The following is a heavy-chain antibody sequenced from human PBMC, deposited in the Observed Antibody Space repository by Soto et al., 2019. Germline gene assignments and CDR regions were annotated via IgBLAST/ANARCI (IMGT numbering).Heavy chain of an antibody. CDR3: GSVKGYRHGNYFCCGMAV. D-gene: IGHD5-18*01. CDR1: GGSVSRGSFY. V-gene: IGHV4-61*01. J-gene: IGHJ6*02. CDR2: IYYNGRT. Sequence: QVQLQESGPGLVKPSETLSLTCTVSGGSVSRGSFYWSWIRQPPGKALEWIGNIYYNGRTNYHPSFKSRGTISMYMANYQFSRKVSSVTAADTAVSYGGSVKGYRHGNYFCCGMAVWGQGTSVAVSS.